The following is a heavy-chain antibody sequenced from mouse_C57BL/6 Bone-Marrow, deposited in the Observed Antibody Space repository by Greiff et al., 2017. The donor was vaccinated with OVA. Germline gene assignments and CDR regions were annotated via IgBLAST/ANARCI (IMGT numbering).Heavy chain of an antibody. CDR2: ISSGGSYT. J-gene: IGHJ3*01. CDR3: ARLVRAWFAY. CDR1: GFTFSSYG. V-gene: IGHV5-6*01. Sequence: EVQLQESGGDLVKPGGSLKLSCAASGFTFSSYGMSWVRQTPDKRLEWVATISSGGSYTYYPDSVKGRFPISRDNAKNTLYLQMSRLKSEDTAMYYCARLVRAWFAYWGQGTLVTVSA.